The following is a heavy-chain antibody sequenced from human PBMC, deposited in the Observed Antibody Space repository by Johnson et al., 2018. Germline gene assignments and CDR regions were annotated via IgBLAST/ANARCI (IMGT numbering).Heavy chain of an antibody. CDR3: AKDSDGTDTTRWPGAGNSYDYGMDV. CDR1: EFTFSHYD. CDR2: ISYDGCNK. V-gene: IGHV3-30*14. Sequence: QVRLVEAGGGVVEDGRSMGLWCAASEFTFSHYDMNWVRQAQGKGLEWVAVISYDGCNKYYAESVKGRFIISRDNSKNALYLQMNSLRVEDMSLYFCAKDSDGTDTTRWPGAGNSYDYGMDVWGQGTKVTVSS. D-gene: IGHD5-18*01. J-gene: IGHJ6*02.